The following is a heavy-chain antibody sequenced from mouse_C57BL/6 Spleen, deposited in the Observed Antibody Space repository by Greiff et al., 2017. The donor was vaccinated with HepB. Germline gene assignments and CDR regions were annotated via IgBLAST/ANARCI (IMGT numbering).Heavy chain of an antibody. CDR2: ISSGSSTI. V-gene: IGHV5-17*01. Sequence: VQLKESGGGLVKPGGSLKLSCAASGFTFSDYGMHWVRQAPEKGLEWVAYISSGSSTIYYADTVKGRFTISRDNAKNTLFLQMTSLRSEDTAMYYCARFSPYYYAMDYWGQGTSVTVSS. J-gene: IGHJ4*01. CDR3: ARFSPYYYAMDY. CDR1: GFTFSDYG.